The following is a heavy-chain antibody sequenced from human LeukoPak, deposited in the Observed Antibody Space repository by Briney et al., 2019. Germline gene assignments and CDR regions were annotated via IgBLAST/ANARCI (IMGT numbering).Heavy chain of an antibody. CDR2: ISGSGGST. J-gene: IGHJ4*02. V-gene: IGHV3-23*01. D-gene: IGHD5-12*01. CDR3: AKDRLDGYNPLDY. Sequence: GGSLRLSRAASGFTFSSYAMSWVRQAPGKGLEWVSAISGSGGSTYYADSVKGRFTISRDNSKNTLYLQMNSLRAEDTAVYYCAKDRLDGYNPLDYWGQGTLVTVSS. CDR1: GFTFSSYA.